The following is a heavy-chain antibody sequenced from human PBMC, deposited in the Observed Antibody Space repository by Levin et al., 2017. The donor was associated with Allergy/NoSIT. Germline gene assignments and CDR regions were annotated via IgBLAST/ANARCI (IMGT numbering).Heavy chain of an antibody. CDR1: GFTFSSYG. CDR2: IWDDGYKK. Sequence: GESLKISCAASGFTFSSYGMHWVRQAPGKGLEWVAVIWDDGYKKYYADSVKGRFPIPRDNSKNTLYLQMNRLRAEDTAVYYCARVLRFYYYYYMDVWGKGTTVTVSS. CDR3: ARVLRFYYYYYMDV. V-gene: IGHV3-33*01. D-gene: IGHD5-12*01. J-gene: IGHJ6*03.